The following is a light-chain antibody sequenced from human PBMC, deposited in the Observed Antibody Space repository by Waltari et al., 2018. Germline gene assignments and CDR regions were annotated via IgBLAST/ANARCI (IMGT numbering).Light chain of an antibody. CDR2: GTS. V-gene: IGKV3-20*01. CDR1: QSVGRS. Sequence: EILLTQSPGTLSLSPGERATLSCRASQSVGRSLAWYQQKPGQPPRLLIYGTSNRATCPPDRFSGCGSGTDFSLTISRLEPEDVAVYYCQHYVSLPVTFGQGTKVEIK. CDR3: QHYVSLPVT. J-gene: IGKJ1*01.